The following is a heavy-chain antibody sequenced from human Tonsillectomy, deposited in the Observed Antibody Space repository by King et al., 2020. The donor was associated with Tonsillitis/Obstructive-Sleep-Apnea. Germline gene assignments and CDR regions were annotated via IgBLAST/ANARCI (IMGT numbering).Heavy chain of an antibody. CDR3: AIEKVDTAMITPSYYFDY. D-gene: IGHD5-18*01. CDR2: IWYDGSNK. V-gene: IGHV3-33*01. J-gene: IGHJ4*02. CDR1: GFTFSSYD. Sequence: VQLVESGGGVVQPGRSLRLSCAASGFTFSSYDMHWVRQAPGKGLEWVAVIWYDGSNKYYADSVKGRFSISRDNSKNTLYLQMNSLRAEDTDVYYCAIEKVDTAMITPSYYFDYWGQGTLVTVSS.